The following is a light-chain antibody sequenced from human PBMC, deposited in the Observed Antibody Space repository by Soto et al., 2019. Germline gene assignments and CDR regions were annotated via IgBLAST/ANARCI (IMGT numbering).Light chain of an antibody. J-gene: IGKJ1*01. CDR3: QQYHSSPWT. Sequence: EIVLTQSPGTLSLSPGERATLSCRASQTVSSIYLAWYQQTPGQAPRLLIFGGSSRATGIPDRFSGSGSGTDFTLTISRLEPEDFAVYYCQQYHSSPWTFGQGTKVEIK. CDR2: GGS. V-gene: IGKV3-20*01. CDR1: QTVSSIY.